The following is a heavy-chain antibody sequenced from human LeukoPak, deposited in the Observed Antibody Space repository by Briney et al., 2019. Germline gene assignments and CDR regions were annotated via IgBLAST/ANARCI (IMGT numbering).Heavy chain of an antibody. V-gene: IGHV3-30*02. J-gene: IGHJ4*02. CDR3: AQEIRYCTNGVCPIDY. CDR1: GFTFSSYG. CDR2: IRYDGSNK. Sequence: GGSLRLSCAASGFTFSSYGMHWVRQAPDKGLEWVAFIRYDGSNKYYADSVKGRFTISRDNSKNTLYLQMNSLRAEDTAVYYCAQEIRYCTNGVCPIDYWGQGTLVTVSS. D-gene: IGHD2-8*01.